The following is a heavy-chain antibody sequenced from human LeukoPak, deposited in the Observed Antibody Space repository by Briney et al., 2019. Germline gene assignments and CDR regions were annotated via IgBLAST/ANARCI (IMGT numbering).Heavy chain of an antibody. CDR2: IYYSGST. CDR1: NASITNYY. V-gene: IGHV4-59*01. J-gene: IGHJ4*02. Sequence: PSAPLSLTCPVSNASITNYYWSWIRRPPGKGLEWIGYIYYSGSTNYNPSLKSRVTISVDTSKNQFSLRLTSESAADTAVYYCARGFGYSYGRGYDYWGQGTLVTVSS. CDR3: ARGFGYSYGRGYDY. D-gene: IGHD5-18*01.